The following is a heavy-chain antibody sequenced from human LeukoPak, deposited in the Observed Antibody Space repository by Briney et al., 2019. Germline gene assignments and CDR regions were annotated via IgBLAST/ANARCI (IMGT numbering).Heavy chain of an antibody. V-gene: IGHV3-30*04. CDR1: GFTFRSYA. J-gene: IGHJ5*02. CDR2: ISYDGSNK. Sequence: SGGSLRLSCAASGFTFRSYAMHWVRQAPGKGLEWVAVISYDGSNKYYADSVKGRFTISRDNSKNTLYLQMNSLRSEDTAVYYCAKDATGDGDLESWGQGTLVTVSP. CDR3: AKDATGDGDLES. D-gene: IGHD4-17*01.